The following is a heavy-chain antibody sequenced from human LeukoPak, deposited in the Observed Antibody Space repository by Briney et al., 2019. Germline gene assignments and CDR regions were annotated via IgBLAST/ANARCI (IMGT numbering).Heavy chain of an antibody. CDR2: IYYSGST. Sequence: SQTLSLTCTVSGGSISSGDYYWSWIRQPPGKGLEWIGYIYYSGSTYYNPSLKSRVTISVDTSKNQFSLKLSSVTAADTAVYYCARAGGSGSYSYYFDYWGQGTLVTVSS. J-gene: IGHJ4*02. V-gene: IGHV4-30-4*01. CDR1: GGSISSGDYY. CDR3: ARAGGSGSYSYYFDY. D-gene: IGHD3-10*01.